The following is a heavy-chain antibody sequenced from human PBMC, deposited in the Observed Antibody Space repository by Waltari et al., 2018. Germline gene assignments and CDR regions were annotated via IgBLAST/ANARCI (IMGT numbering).Heavy chain of an antibody. CDR1: GFAFSSYS. Sequence: EVQLVESGGGLVKPGGSLRLSCAASGFAFSSYSLNWVRQAPGKGVEWVSSISASSNYIYYGDSVKGRFTISRDDVKNSLYLQMNSLRAADTAVYYCASRSNVDWYFDLWGRGTLVTVSS. J-gene: IGHJ2*01. CDR2: ISASSNYI. CDR3: ASRSNVDWYFDL. V-gene: IGHV3-21*04. D-gene: IGHD3-16*01.